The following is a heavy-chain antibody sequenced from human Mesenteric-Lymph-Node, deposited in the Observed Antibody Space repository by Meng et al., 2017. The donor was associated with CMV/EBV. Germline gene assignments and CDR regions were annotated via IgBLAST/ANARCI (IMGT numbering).Heavy chain of an antibody. D-gene: IGHD3-9*01. V-gene: IGHV4-34*01. J-gene: IGHJ4*02. Sequence: QLHQWGAGLLKPSEPLSVTCAVYGGSFSGYYWNWIRQSPEKGLEWIGEINHSGSTTYNPSFTSRIIISVDTSTNQISLNMSSVTAADTAVYYCARGSSYDILTGYFDYWGQGALVTVSS. CDR1: GGSFSGYY. CDR3: ARGSSYDILTGYFDY. CDR2: INHSGST.